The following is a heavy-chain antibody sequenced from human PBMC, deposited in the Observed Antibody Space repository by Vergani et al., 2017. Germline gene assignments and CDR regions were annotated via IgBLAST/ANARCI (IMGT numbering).Heavy chain of an antibody. V-gene: IGHV3-33*06. D-gene: IGHD3-22*01. CDR3: AKDPKIVVVITLDY. CDR2: IWYDGSNK. Sequence: QVQLVESGGGVVQPGRSLSLSCAASGFTFSSYGMHWVRQAPGKGLEWVAVIWYDGSNKYYADSVKGRFTISRDNSKNTLYLQMNSLRAEDTAVYYCAKDPKIVVVITLDYWGQGTLVTVSS. J-gene: IGHJ4*02. CDR1: GFTFSSYG.